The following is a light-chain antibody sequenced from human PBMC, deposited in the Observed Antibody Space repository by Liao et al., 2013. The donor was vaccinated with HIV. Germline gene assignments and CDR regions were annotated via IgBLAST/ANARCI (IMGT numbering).Light chain of an antibody. CDR1: ALPKHS. Sequence: SYELTQPPSVSVSPGQTARISCFGDALPKHSAYWYQQKPGQAPVLVIYQNNKRPSGIPERFSGSNSGDTATLTISGTQAMDEADYYCQAWDSSTGDVEFGGGTKLTVL. V-gene: IGLV3-1*01. CDR3: QAWDSSTGDVE. J-gene: IGLJ2*01. CDR2: QNN.